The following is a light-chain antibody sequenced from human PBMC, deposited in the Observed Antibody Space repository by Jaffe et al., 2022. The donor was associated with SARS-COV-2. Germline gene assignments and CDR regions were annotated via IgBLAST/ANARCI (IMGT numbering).Light chain of an antibody. Sequence: QSALTQPPSASGSPGQSVTISCTGTSSDIGGYNYVSWYQQHPGKAPKLIIYEVTKRPSGVPDRFSGSKSGNTASLTVSGLQAEDEADYYCSSYADTNNKVFGTGTKVTVL. J-gene: IGLJ1*01. CDR1: SSDIGGYNY. CDR2: EVT. CDR3: SSYADTNNKV. V-gene: IGLV2-8*01.